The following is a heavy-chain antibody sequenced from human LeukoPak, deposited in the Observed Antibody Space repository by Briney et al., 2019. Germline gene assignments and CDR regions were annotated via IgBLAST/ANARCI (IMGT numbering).Heavy chain of an antibody. CDR2: IYTSGST. CDR3: ARDTEPYYYDSSGYSLPYYFDY. CDR1: GGSISSYY. V-gene: IGHV4-4*07. Sequence: SETLSLTCTVSGGSISSYYWSWIRQSAGKGLEWIGRIYTSGSTNYNPSLKSRVTMSVDTSKNQFSLKLSSVTAADTAVYYCARDTEPYYYDSSGYSLPYYFDYWGQGALVTVSS. D-gene: IGHD3-22*01. J-gene: IGHJ4*02.